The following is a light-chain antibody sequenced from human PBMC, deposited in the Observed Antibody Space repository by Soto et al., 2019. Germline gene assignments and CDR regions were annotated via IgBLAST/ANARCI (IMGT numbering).Light chain of an antibody. V-gene: IGLV2-14*01. CDR2: EVT. J-gene: IGLJ2*01. CDR3: SSYTSISTTV. CDR1: SSDVGGQNY. Sequence: QSVLTQPASVSGSPGQSITISCTGTSSDVGGQNYVSWYQHHPGKAPKLMISEVTNRPSGISNRFSGSKSGNTASLTISGLQAEDEADYYGSSYTSISTTVFGGGTKVTVL.